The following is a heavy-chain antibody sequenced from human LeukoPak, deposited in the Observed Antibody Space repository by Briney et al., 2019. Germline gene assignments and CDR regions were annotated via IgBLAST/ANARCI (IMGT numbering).Heavy chain of an antibody. J-gene: IGHJ3*02. D-gene: IGHD3-3*01. Sequence: SETLSLTCTVSGGSISSYYWSWIRQPPGRGLEWIGYIYYSGSTNYNPSLKSRVTISVDTSKNQFSLKLSSVTAADTAVYYCARDSTQSYYDFWSGYYSRPDAFDIWGQGTMVTVSS. V-gene: IGHV4-59*01. CDR2: IYYSGST. CDR1: GGSISSYY. CDR3: ARDSTQSYYDFWSGYYSRPDAFDI.